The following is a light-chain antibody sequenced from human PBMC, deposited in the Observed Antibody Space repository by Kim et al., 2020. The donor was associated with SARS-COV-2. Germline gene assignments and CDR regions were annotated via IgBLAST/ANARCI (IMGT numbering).Light chain of an antibody. J-gene: IGKJ1*01. CDR2: GAS. CDR3: QKYDSAPWT. CDR1: QVINNY. Sequence: ASVGDRVTITGRARQVINNYLAWYQQKPGKAPTVLNYGASTVHSGVPSRFSGSGSGTDFTLTISSLQPEDVGTYYCQKYDSAPWTFGHGTKVDIK. V-gene: IGKV1-27*01.